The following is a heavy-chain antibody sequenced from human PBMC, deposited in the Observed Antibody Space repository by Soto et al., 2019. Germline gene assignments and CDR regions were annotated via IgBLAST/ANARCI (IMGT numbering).Heavy chain of an antibody. J-gene: IGHJ5*02. D-gene: IGHD3-3*02. CDR2: IYYSGDT. V-gene: IGHV4-30-4*08. CDR3: ASPKIAFYNWFDP. CDR1: GGSIISGDYY. Sequence: TSETLSLTCAVSGGSIISGDYYWSWIRQPPGKGLEWIGYIYYSGDTSYNPSLKSRVTISIDTSKNQFSLKLSSVTAADTAVYYCASPKIAFYNWFDPWGQGTLVTVSS.